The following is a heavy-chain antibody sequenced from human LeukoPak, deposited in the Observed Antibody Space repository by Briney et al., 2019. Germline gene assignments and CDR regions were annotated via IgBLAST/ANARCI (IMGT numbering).Heavy chain of an antibody. CDR1: GGSSSSHH. Sequence: PSETLSLTCTVSGGSSSSHHWSWIRQPAGKGLEWIGRVYNSGSTNYNPSLESRVTMSMDTSKNQFSLKLSSVTAADTAVYYCARETYNSGWYFDYWGQGTLVTVSS. CDR3: ARETYNSGWYFDY. D-gene: IGHD6-19*01. V-gene: IGHV4-4*07. CDR2: VYNSGST. J-gene: IGHJ4*02.